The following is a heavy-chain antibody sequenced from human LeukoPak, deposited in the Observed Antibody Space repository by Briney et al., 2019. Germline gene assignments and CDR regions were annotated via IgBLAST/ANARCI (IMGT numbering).Heavy chain of an antibody. CDR3: AGAIYCSSTSCYPGDY. V-gene: IGHV1-69*05. D-gene: IGHD2-2*01. Sequence: SVKVSCKASGGTFSSYAISWVRRAPGQGLEWMGGIIPIFGTANYAQKFQGRVTITTDESTSTAYMELSSLRSGDTAVYYCAGAIYCSSTSCYPGDYWGQGTLVTVSS. CDR2: IIPIFGTA. CDR1: GGTFSSYA. J-gene: IGHJ4*02.